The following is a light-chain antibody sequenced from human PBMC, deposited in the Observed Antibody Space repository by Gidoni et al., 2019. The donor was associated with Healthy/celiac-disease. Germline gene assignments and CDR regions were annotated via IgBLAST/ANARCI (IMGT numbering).Light chain of an antibody. CDR3: QQSYSTPYT. V-gene: IGKV1-39*01. J-gene: IGKJ2*01. CDR2: PAS. CDR1: QSISRY. Sequence: DIQLTQSPSSLSASVGDRVTITCRASQSISRYLTWDQQKPGKAPKLLIYPASSLQSGVPSRFSGSGSGTDLTLTISSLQPEDFATYYWQQSYSTPYTFGEGTKLEIK.